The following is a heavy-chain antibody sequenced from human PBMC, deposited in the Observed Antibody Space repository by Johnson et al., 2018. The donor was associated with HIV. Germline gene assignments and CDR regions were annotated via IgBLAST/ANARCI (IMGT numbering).Heavy chain of an antibody. V-gene: IGHV3-30-3*01. CDR2: ISYDGSNK. CDR3: ARHKAVADAFDI. J-gene: IGHJ3*02. Sequence: QVQLVESGGGVVQPGRSLRLSCAASGFTFSSYAMHWVRQAPGKGLEWVAVISYDGSNKYYAESVKARFTISRNNSKNTPYLQMNSLRAEGTDVYYCARHKAVADAFDIWGQGTVVTVSS. CDR1: GFTFSSYA. D-gene: IGHD6-19*01.